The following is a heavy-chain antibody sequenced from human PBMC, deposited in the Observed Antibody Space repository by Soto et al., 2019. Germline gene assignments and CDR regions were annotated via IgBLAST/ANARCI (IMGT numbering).Heavy chain of an antibody. CDR1: GYTFTSYG. D-gene: IGHD1-7*01. V-gene: IGHV1-18*04. J-gene: IGHJ5*02. CDR2: ISAYKVNT. CDR3: ARGLRNRSSRLELP. Sequence: QVQLVQSGAAVKKPGASVKVSCKASGYTFTSYGISWVRQAPGQGLEWMGWISAYKVNTNYAQKLQGRVTMTTDTSTSTAYMELRSLRSDATAVYYCARGLRNRSSRLELPWGQGTLVTVSS.